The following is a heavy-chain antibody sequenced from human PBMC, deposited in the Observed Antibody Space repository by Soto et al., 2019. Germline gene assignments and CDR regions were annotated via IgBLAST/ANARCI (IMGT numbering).Heavy chain of an antibody. CDR3: ARLPPRVLRNFGGENYYGLDV. CDR1: GGSISSNTYY. V-gene: IGHV4-39*01. J-gene: IGHJ6*02. D-gene: IGHD3-9*01. CDR2: IYYSGSA. Sequence: QLQLQESGPGLVKPSETLSLTCTVSGGSISSNTYYWGWIRQPPGKGLEWIGSIYYSGSAYYNPSLKSRVTMFVDTSKKQFYLKLNSVTAADTAMYYCARLPPRVLRNFGGENYYGLDVWGQGTTVTVS.